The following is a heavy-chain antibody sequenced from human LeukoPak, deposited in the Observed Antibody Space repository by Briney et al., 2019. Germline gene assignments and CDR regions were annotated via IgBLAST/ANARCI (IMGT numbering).Heavy chain of an antibody. V-gene: IGHV1-69*04. CDR1: GGTFSSYA. CDR3: ARDFIRRFGEERFDP. D-gene: IGHD3-10*01. Sequence: ASVKVSCKASGGTFSSYAISWVRQAPGQGLEWMGRVIPILGIANYAQRFQGRVTITADKSTSTAYMELSSLRSEDTAVYYCARDFIRRFGEERFDPWGQGTLVTVSS. J-gene: IGHJ5*02. CDR2: VIPILGIA.